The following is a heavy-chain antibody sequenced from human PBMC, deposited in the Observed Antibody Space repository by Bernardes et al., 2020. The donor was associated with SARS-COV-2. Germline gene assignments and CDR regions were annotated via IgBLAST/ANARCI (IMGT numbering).Heavy chain of an antibody. D-gene: IGHD2-8*01. CDR2: ISCSSSDI. CDR3: TRIGLTNALFAFDI. Sequence: GGSLRLSCAASGFTFRDYIMNWVRQAPGKGLEWVSSISCSSSDIFYADSVKGRFTISRDNSKNSLHLQMNSLRAEDTAVYYCTRIGLTNALFAFDIWGQGTVVTVSS. J-gene: IGHJ3*02. V-gene: IGHV3-21*03. CDR1: GFTFRDYI.